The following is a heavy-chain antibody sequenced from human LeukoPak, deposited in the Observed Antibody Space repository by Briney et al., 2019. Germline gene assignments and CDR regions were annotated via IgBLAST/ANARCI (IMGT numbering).Heavy chain of an antibody. D-gene: IGHD3-10*01. CDR2: INWNGGST. J-gene: IGHJ4*02. V-gene: IGHV3-20*04. Sequence: PGGSLRLSCAASGFTFDDYGMSWVRQAPGKGLEWVSGINWNGGSTGYADSVKGRFTIPRDNAKNSLYLQMNSLRAEDTALYYCARGGYGSGNYYFDYWGQGTLVTVSS. CDR3: ARGGYGSGNYYFDY. CDR1: GFTFDDYG.